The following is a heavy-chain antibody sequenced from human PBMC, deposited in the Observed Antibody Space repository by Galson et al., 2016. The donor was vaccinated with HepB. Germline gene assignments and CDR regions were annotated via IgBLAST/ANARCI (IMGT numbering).Heavy chain of an antibody. V-gene: IGHV6-1*01. CDR3: ARNLAYDMFTGSAHYGLDV. Sequence: CAISGDSVSSNSGAWNWIRQSPSRGLEWLGRTYYRSKWYNDYAESVKSRITINPDTSRNQFSLQLNSVTPEDTAVYFCARNLAYDMFTGSAHYGLDVWGLGTTVTVSS. CDR2: TYYRSKWYN. J-gene: IGHJ6*02. CDR1: GDSVSSNSGA. D-gene: IGHD3-9*01.